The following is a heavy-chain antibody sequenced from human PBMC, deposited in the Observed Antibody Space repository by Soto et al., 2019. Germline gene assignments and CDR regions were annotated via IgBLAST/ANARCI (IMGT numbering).Heavy chain of an antibody. D-gene: IGHD1-1*01. CDR3: ARVYNRFQLERS. J-gene: IGHJ5*02. V-gene: IGHV1-69*02. Sequence: QVQLVQSGAEVKKPGSSVKVSCKASGGTFSSYTISWVRQAPGQGLEWMGRIIPILGIANYVQKFQGRVTITADKSTSTAYMELSSLRSEDTAVYYCARVYNRFQLERSWGQGTLVTVSS. CDR1: GGTFSSYT. CDR2: IIPILGIA.